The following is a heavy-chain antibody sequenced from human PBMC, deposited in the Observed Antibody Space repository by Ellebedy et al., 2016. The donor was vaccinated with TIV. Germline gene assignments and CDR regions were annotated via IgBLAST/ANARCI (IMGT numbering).Heavy chain of an antibody. V-gene: IGHV3-7*02. CDR3: ATMEDIAAIEDSVSGPRAKSLGDVQRMDTLDV. D-gene: IGHD2-15*01. Sequence: GGSLRLSXAASGFTFHTYNMNWVRQAPGKGLEWVARIKEAGSDEHVADIVKGRFIISRGSSRNSFHLQMHSLRVEDTAVYYCATMEDIAAIEDSVSGPRAKSLGDVQRMDTLDVWGQGTMVTVS. CDR2: IKEAGSDE. J-gene: IGHJ3*01. CDR1: GFTFHTYN.